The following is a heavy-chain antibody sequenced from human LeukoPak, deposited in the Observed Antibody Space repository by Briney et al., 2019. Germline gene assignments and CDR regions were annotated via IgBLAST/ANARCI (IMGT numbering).Heavy chain of an antibody. J-gene: IGHJ4*02. V-gene: IGHV3-23*01. Sequence: PGGSLRLSCAASGFTFSSYAMSWVRQAPGKGLEWVSAISGSGGSTYYADSVKGRFTISRDNSKNTLYLQMNSLRAEDTAVYYCAKGGSSSWYKTPWDYWGQGTLVTVSS. D-gene: IGHD6-13*01. CDR2: ISGSGGST. CDR1: GFTFSSYA. CDR3: AKGGSSSWYKTPWDY.